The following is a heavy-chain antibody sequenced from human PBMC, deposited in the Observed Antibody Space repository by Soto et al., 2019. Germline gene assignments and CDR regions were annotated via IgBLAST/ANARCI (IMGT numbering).Heavy chain of an antibody. CDR2: ISDAGT. CDR3: AKDPTSNTDMVIGNYYYGMDV. V-gene: IGHV3-23*01. CDR1: GFTVSTNA. D-gene: IGHD5-18*01. J-gene: IGHJ6*02. Sequence: LRLSCAASGFTVSTNAMNWVRQAPGKGLEWVTGISDAGTYYADSVKGRLTISRDNSKNTLYLQMNSLRAEDTAVYYCAKDPTSNTDMVIGNYYYGMDVWGQGTTVTVSS.